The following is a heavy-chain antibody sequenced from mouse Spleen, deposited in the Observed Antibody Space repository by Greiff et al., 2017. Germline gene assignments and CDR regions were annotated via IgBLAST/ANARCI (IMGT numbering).Heavy chain of an antibody. Sequence: EVQVEESGGGLVQPGGSMKLSCVASGFTFSNYWMNWVRQSPEKGLEWVAQIRLKSDNYATHYAESVKGRFTISRDDSKSSVYLQMNNLRAEDTGIYYCTGYYYGRDWYFDVWGAGTTVTVSS. D-gene: IGHD1-1*01. CDR2: IRLKSDNYAT. J-gene: IGHJ1*01. CDR1: GFTFSNYW. CDR3: TGYYYGRDWYFDV. V-gene: IGHV6-3*01.